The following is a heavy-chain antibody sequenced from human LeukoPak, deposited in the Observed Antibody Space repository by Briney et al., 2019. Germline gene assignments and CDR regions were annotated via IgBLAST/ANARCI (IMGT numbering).Heavy chain of an antibody. CDR1: GGSISSSSYY. V-gene: IGHV4-39*07. CDR3: ARLLWFGESYYFDY. Sequence: SETLSLTCTVSGGSISSSSYYWGWIRQPPGKGLEWIGSIYYSGSTYYNPSLKSRVTISVDTSKIQFSLKLSSVTAADTAVYYCARLLWFGESYYFDYWGQGTLVTVSS. CDR2: IYYSGST. J-gene: IGHJ4*02. D-gene: IGHD3-10*01.